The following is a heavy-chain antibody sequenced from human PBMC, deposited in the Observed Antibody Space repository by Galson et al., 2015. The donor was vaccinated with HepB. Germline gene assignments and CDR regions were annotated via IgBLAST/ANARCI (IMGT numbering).Heavy chain of an antibody. J-gene: IGHJ4*02. CDR2: ISGYNGNT. D-gene: IGHD3-22*01. CDR1: GNTFTSYG. Sequence: SVKVSCKASGNTFTSYGINWVRQAPGQGLEWVGWISGYNGNTKNAQKLQGRVTMATDTSTSTAYMELRSLRSDDTAVYYCARYYDSRGYYGRWDWGQGTLVTVSS. V-gene: IGHV1-18*04. CDR3: ARYYDSRGYYGRWD.